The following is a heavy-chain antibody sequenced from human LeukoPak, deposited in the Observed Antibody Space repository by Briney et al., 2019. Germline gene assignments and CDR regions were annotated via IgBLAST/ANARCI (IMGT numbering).Heavy chain of an antibody. Sequence: GGSLRLSCAASGFTFSSYAMSWVRQAPGKGLEWVSAISGSGGSTYYADSVKGRFTISRDNSKNTLYLQMNSLRAEDTAVYYCAEDFLYCSSTSCYTSYWGQGTLVTVSS. CDR1: GFTFSSYA. D-gene: IGHD2-2*02. CDR3: AEDFLYCSSTSCYTSY. CDR2: ISGSGGST. J-gene: IGHJ4*02. V-gene: IGHV3-23*01.